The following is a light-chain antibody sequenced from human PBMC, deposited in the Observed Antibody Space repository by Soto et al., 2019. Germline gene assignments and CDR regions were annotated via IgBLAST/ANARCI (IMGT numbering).Light chain of an antibody. CDR1: SSDVGTYDL. Sequence: LTQPASVSGSPGQSIAISCTGTSSDVGTYDLVSWYQQHPGKAPKLMIYEGTKRPSGVSNRFSGSKSANTASLTISGLQPEDEADYYCCSSAGSSLYVFGSGTKVTVL. CDR2: EGT. CDR3: CSSAGSSLYV. V-gene: IGLV2-23*01. J-gene: IGLJ1*01.